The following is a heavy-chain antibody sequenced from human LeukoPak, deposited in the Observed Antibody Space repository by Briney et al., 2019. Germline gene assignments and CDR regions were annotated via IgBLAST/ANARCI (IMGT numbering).Heavy chain of an antibody. CDR1: GGSFSGYY. CDR2: ISRSGST. CDR3: ATASSYSGYYYYYMDV. V-gene: IGHV4-34*01. D-gene: IGHD1-26*01. J-gene: IGHJ6*03. Sequence: SETLSLTCAVYGGSFSGYYWSWIRQPPGKGLEWIGEISRSGSTNYNPSLKSRVTISVDTSKNQFSLKLSSVTAADTAVYYCATASSYSGYYYYYMDVWGKGTTVTVSS.